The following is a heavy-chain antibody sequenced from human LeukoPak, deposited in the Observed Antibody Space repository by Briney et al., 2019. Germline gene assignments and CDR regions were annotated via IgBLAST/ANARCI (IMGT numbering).Heavy chain of an antibody. CDR1: GFTFSDFW. CDR3: VRGTSGWSGLDY. J-gene: IGHJ4*02. D-gene: IGHD6-19*01. Sequence: GGSLRLSCAASGFTFSDFWMLWVRQVPGKGLECLSQIRYDGNDPYYADSVKGRFTISRDNAKNTLYLQMNSLRAEDTAVYFCVRGTSGWSGLDYWGQGTLVTVSS. V-gene: IGHV3-74*01. CDR2: IRYDGNDP.